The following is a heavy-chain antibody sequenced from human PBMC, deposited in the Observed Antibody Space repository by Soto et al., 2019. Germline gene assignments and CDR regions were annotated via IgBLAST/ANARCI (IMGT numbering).Heavy chain of an antibody. CDR1: GYTFTSYD. Sequence: ASVKVSCKASGYTFTSYDINWVRQATGQGLEWMGWMNPNSGNTGYAQKFQGRVTMTRNTPISTAYMELSSLRSEDTAVYYCARGIRSRYGSGSYYFDYYYYMDVWGKGTTVTVSS. J-gene: IGHJ6*03. CDR2: MNPNSGNT. CDR3: ARGIRSRYGSGSYYFDYYYYMDV. V-gene: IGHV1-8*01. D-gene: IGHD3-10*01.